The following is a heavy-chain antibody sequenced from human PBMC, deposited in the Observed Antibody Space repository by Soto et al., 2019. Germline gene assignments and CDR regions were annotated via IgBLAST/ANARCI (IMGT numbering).Heavy chain of an antibody. V-gene: IGHV2-5*02. CDR1: GFSLSTSGVG. D-gene: IGHD1-1*01. CDR2: IYWDDDK. J-gene: IGHJ5*02. Sequence: QITLKESGPTLVKPTQTLTLTCTFSGFSLSTSGVGVGWIRQPPGKALEWLALIYWDDDKRYSPSLKSRLTSHKGTSKIQGVLTRPFAADLDTGTYYCAHRGLPTRVTGVFVEWFPPWPQGTLVPVSS. CDR3: AHRGLPTRVTGVFVEWFPP.